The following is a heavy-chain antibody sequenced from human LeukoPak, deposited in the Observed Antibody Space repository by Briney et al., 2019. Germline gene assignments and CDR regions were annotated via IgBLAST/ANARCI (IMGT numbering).Heavy chain of an antibody. CDR3: AKDRRAYYGSGSYGDAFDI. CDR1: GFTFSSYG. V-gene: IGHV3-30*18. D-gene: IGHD3-10*01. CDR2: ISYDGSNK. J-gene: IGHJ3*02. Sequence: GGSLRLSCAASGFTFSSYGMHWVRQAPGKGLEWVGVISYDGSNKYYADSVKGRFTISRDNSKNTLYLQMNSLRAEDTAVYYCAKDRRAYYGSGSYGDAFDIWGQGTMVTVSS.